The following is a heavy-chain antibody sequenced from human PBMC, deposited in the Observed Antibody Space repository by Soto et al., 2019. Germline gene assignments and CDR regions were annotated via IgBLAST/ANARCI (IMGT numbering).Heavy chain of an antibody. Sequence: EVQLLESGGGLVQPGRSLRLSCAASGFPFSSNAMSWVRQAPGKGLGWVSAIGGSGGTTYYADSVKGRFTISRDNSKNTLFLQMNSLRAEDTAVYYCAKFFVETGGSSGWPWSFHYWGQGTLVTVSS. CDR2: IGGSGGTT. D-gene: IGHD6-25*01. CDR3: AKFFVETGGSSGWPWSFHY. CDR1: GFPFSSNA. V-gene: IGHV3-23*01. J-gene: IGHJ4*02.